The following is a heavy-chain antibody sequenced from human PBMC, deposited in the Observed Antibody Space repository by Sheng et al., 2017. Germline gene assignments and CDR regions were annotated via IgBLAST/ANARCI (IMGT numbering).Heavy chain of an antibody. CDR1: GFTFSIYE. J-gene: IGHJ4*02. Sequence: EVQLVDSGGGLVQPGGSLRLSCAASGFTFSIYEMNWVRQAQGKGLEWVSYISDSGSTIYYADSVKGRFSISRDNAKNSLYLQMNRLRAEDTAVYYCATKGYSSFDYWSQGTLVTVSS. CDR3: ATKGYSSFDY. V-gene: IGHV3-48*03. CDR2: ISDSGSTI. D-gene: IGHD6-19*01.